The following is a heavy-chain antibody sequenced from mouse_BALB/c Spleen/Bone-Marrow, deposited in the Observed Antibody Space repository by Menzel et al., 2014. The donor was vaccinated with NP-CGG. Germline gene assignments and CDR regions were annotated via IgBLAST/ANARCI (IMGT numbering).Heavy chain of an antibody. V-gene: IGHV7-3*02. CDR2: IRNKANGYTT. CDR3: ARDKGRVFFDY. Sequence: EVQRVESGGGLVQPGGSLRFSCATSGFTFTDYYMNWVRQPPGKALEWLGFIRNKANGYTTEYSASVKGRFTISRDNSQNILYLQMNTLRAEDSATYYCARDKGRVFFDYWGQGTTLTVSS. CDR1: GFTFTDYY. J-gene: IGHJ2*01.